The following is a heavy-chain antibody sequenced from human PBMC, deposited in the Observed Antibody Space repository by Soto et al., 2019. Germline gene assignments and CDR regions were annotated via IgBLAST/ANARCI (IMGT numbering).Heavy chain of an antibody. CDR1: GGSISSGGYY. Sequence: QVQLQESGPGLVKASQTLSLTCTVSGGSISSGGYYWSWIRQHPGKGLEWIGYIYYSGSTYYNPSHKRRLNMSVDTSKNEFSLNLSSVNAADTAMYYCATIAAADGIYYFHYWGQGTLVTVSS. CDR3: ATIAAADGIYYFHY. D-gene: IGHD6-13*01. V-gene: IGHV4-31*03. CDR2: IYYSGST. J-gene: IGHJ4*02.